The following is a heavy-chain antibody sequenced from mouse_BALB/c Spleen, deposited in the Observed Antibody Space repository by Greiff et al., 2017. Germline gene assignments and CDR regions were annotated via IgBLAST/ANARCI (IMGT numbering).Heavy chain of an antibody. CDR3: VYGYAAMDY. CDR2: ISYDGSN. Sequence: EVKLQESGPGLVKPSQSLSLTCSVTGYSITSGYYWNWIRQFPGNKLEWMGYISYDGSNNYNPSLKNRISITRDTSKNQFFLKLNSVTTEDTATYYCVYGYAAMDYWGQGTSVTVSS. D-gene: IGHD1-2*01. V-gene: IGHV3-6*02. CDR1: GYSITSGYY. J-gene: IGHJ4*01.